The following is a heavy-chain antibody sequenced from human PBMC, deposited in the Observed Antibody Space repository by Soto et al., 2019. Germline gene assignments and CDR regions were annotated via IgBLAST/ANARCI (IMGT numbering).Heavy chain of an antibody. V-gene: IGHV3-33*01. CDR2: IWYDASNK. D-gene: IGHD3-10*01. CDR1: GFTFRIYG. Sequence: RDVRVSCAASGFTFRIYGMHWFRLAPGKGLEWVAVIWYDASNKYYADSVKGRFTISRDNSKNTLCLQMNSLRAEDTAVYYCARGDYYGSGSYYLDFDYWGQGT. J-gene: IGHJ4*02. CDR3: ARGDYYGSGSYYLDFDY.